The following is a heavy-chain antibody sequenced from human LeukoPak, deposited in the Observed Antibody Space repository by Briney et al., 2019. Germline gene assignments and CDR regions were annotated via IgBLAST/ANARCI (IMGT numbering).Heavy chain of an antibody. J-gene: IGHJ4*02. D-gene: IGHD6-19*01. CDR1: GYPFTSSS. CDR2: LYPADSDP. CDR3: ASGGGQWHSDY. Sequence: GGPLKFPGKGFGYPFTSSSIGWVGQMPGKGLEGLGILYPADSDPRYSPSFQAQVTISADRSISTAYLHWSRLKASDSAMYYCASGGGQWHSDYWGQGTLVTVSS. V-gene: IGHV5-51*01.